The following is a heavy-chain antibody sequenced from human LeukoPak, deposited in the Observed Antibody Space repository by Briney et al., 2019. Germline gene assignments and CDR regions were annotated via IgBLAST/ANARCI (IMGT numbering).Heavy chain of an antibody. D-gene: IGHD3-22*01. J-gene: IGHJ3*02. CDR3: ARGRHSYESSDYYYEGDAFDI. Sequence: ASVKVSCKTSGYSFINYYIHWVRQAPGQGLEWMGIINPSGDSTSSAQTFQGRVTMTRDMSTSTVYMALSSLRTEDTAVYYCARGRHSYESSDYYYEGDAFDIWGQGTMVTVSS. CDR1: GYSFINYY. CDR2: INPSGDST. V-gene: IGHV1-46*01.